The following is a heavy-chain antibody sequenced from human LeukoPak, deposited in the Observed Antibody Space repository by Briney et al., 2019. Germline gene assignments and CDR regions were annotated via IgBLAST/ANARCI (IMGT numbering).Heavy chain of an antibody. CDR3: ARDGQLGYCSSTSCYPHFDY. CDR2: ISSSSYI. D-gene: IGHD2-2*01. J-gene: IGHJ4*02. Sequence: TGGSLRLSCAASGFTFSSYSMNWVRQAPGKGLEWVSSISSSSYIYYADSVKGRFTISRDNAKNSLYLQMNSLRAEDTAVYYCARDGQLGYCSSTSCYPHFDYWGQGTLVTVSS. V-gene: IGHV3-21*01. CDR1: GFTFSSYS.